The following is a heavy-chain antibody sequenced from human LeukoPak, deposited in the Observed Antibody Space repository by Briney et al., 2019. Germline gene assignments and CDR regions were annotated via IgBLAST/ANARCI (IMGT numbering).Heavy chain of an antibody. CDR1: EFTFSTSG. CDR2: ISSSVSYI. CDR3: ARLIWGGDAFDI. V-gene: IGHV3-21*01. D-gene: IGHD3-16*01. Sequence: PGGSLRLSCAASEFTFSTSGMNWVRQAPGEGLEWVSSISSSVSYIYYADSVKGRFTISRDNAKNSLYLQMNSLRAEDTAVYYCARLIWGGDAFDIWGQGTMVTVSS. J-gene: IGHJ3*02.